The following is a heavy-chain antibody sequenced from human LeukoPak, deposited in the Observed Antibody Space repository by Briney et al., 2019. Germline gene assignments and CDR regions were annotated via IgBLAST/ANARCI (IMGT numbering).Heavy chain of an antibody. CDR2: ISTSGRAI. Sequence: PGGSLRLSCAASGFTFSNYNINWVRQAPGKGLEWVSYISTSGRAIFYADSVKGRFTISRDNAKNSLFLQMNSLRDEDTAVYYCAKDLGFGGNSFDSWGQGTLVTVSS. V-gene: IGHV3-48*02. J-gene: IGHJ4*02. D-gene: IGHD4-23*01. CDR1: GFTFSNYN. CDR3: AKDLGFGGNSFDS.